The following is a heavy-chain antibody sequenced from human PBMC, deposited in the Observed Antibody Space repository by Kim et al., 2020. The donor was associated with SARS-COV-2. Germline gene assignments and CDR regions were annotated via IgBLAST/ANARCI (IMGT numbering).Heavy chain of an antibody. J-gene: IGHJ6*01. CDR1: GFSFGDYS. V-gene: IGHV3-21*06. CDR2: ISSGSSYI. Sequence: GGSLRLSCAGSGFSFGDYSLNWVRQAPGKGLEWVSSISSGSSYIYYADSVKGRFTISRDNAKNSLFLQMNSLRDEDTAAYYCSRGGYGDYRYYYNGLDV. D-gene: IGHD4-17*01. CDR3: SRGGYGDYRYYYNGLDV.